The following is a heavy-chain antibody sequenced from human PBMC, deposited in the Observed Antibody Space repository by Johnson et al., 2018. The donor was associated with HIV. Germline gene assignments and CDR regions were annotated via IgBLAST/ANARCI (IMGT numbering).Heavy chain of an antibody. D-gene: IGHD3-10*01. CDR3: ARDGRFGNLHAFDI. CDR1: GFTFSNYA. Sequence: QVQLVESGGGVVQPGRSLRLSCAASGFTFSNYAIHWVRQAPGKGLEWVAVISYDGSNKYYADSVKGRFTISRDNSKNTLYLQMNSLRAEDTALYYCARDGRFGNLHAFDIWGQGTMVTVSS. J-gene: IGHJ3*02. V-gene: IGHV3-30*04. CDR2: ISYDGSNK.